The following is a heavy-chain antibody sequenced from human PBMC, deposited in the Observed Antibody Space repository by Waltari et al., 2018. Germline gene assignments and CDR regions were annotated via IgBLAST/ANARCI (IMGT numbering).Heavy chain of an antibody. CDR2: INEDGSET. D-gene: IGHD1-26*01. V-gene: IGHV3-7*01. CDR3: ARDRGYLVHDY. J-gene: IGHJ4*02. Sequence: EVQLVESGGGSVQPGGSLRLSCSVPGFSFITYWMNWVRQAPGKGLEWVGSINEDGSETYYADSVKGRFTISRDNGKTSLYLQMNSLRSEDTAVYYCARDRGYLVHDYWGQGTLVTVSA. CDR1: GFSFITYW.